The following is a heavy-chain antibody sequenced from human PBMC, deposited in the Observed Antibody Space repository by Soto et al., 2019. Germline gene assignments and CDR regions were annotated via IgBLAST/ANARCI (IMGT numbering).Heavy chain of an antibody. D-gene: IGHD3-3*01. V-gene: IGHV3-23*01. CDR3: ARWSYLDY. CDR1: GLSFGSYA. CDR2: ISGSDGKT. Sequence: GALRVIAEAAGLSFGSYALSWVRQAPGKGLELVSTISGSDGKTFYAESVKGRFSISRDTSQSTLYLQMNSLRADDTAMYYCARWSYLDYWGQGTRVTGYS. J-gene: IGHJ4*02.